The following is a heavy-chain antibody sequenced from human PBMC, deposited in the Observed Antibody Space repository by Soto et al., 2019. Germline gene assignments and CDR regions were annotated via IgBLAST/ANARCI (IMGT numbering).Heavy chain of an antibody. CDR2: ISWNSGRI. CDR3: AKGLVVPTVMDPFGYYYYIDV. V-gene: IGHV3-9*01. CDR1: GFSFDDYA. D-gene: IGHD2-2*01. Sequence: EVQLVESGGGLVQPGRSLRVSCAASGFSFDDYAMHWVRQVPGQGLEWVSGISWNSGRIGYADSVKGRFTISRDNAKNSLYLQMDSLTIEDTALYYCAKGLVVPTVMDPFGYYYYIDVWGKGTTVTVSS. J-gene: IGHJ6*03.